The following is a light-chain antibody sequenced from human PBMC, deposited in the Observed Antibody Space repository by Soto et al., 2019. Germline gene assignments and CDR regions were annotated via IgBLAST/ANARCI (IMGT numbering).Light chain of an antibody. Sequence: QSALTQPASVSGSPGQSITISCTGTSSDVGDNNYVSWYQQHPGKAPKLMIYDVTHRPSGISNRFSGSKSGNTASLTSSGLQAEDAADYYCSSYTSSSTLYVFGTGTKLTV. J-gene: IGLJ1*01. CDR1: SSDVGDNNY. CDR3: SSYTSSSTLYV. CDR2: DVT. V-gene: IGLV2-14*01.